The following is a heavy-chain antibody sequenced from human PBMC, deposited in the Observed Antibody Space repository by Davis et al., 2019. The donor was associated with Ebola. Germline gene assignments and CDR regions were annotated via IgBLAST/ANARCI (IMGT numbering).Heavy chain of an antibody. D-gene: IGHD1-1*01. CDR2: ISSDGRNE. V-gene: IGHV3-30*18. Sequence: PGGSLRLSCAASGFTFSTYGMDWVRQAPGKGLEWVALISSDGRNEYYADSVKGRFTISRDNSKTTLYLQMNSLRPEDTAVYYCAKDEGTTTVLYYSGMDVWGQGTTVTVSS. J-gene: IGHJ6*02. CDR3: AKDEGTTTVLYYSGMDV. CDR1: GFTFSTYG.